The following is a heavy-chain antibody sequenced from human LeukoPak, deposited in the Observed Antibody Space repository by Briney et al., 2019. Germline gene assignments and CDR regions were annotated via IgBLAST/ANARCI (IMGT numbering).Heavy chain of an antibody. D-gene: IGHD3-10*02. CDR2: ISSSGSTI. V-gene: IGHV3-48*04. Sequence: GGTLRLSCAASGFTFSSYGMGWVRQAPGKGLEWVSYISSSGSTIYYADSVKGRFTISRDNAKNSLYLQMNSLRAEDTAVYYCAELGITMNGGVWGKGTTVTISS. CDR1: GFTFSSYG. CDR3: AELGITMNGGV. J-gene: IGHJ6*04.